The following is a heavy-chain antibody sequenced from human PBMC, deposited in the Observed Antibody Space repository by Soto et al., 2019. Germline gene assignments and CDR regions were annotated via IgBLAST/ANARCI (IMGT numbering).Heavy chain of an antibody. J-gene: IGHJ3*02. CDR1: GFTFSSYS. CDR2: ISSSSSYI. CDR3: ARDQRARWLQWRNHAFDI. D-gene: IGHD5-12*01. Sequence: PGGSLRLSCAASGFTFSSYSMNRVRQAPGKGLEWVSSISSSSSYIYYADSVKGRFTISRDNAKNSLYLQMNSLRAEDTAVYYCARDQRARWLQWRNHAFDIWGQGTMVTVSS. V-gene: IGHV3-21*01.